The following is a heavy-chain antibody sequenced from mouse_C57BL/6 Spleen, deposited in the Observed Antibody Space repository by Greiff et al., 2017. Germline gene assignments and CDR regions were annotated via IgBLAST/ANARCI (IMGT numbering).Heavy chain of an antibody. V-gene: IGHV1-55*01. Sequence: QVHVKQPGAELVKPGASVKMSCKASGYTFTSYWITWVKQRPGQGLEWIGDIYPGSGSTNYNEKFKSKATLTVDTSSSTAYMQLSSLTSEDSAVYYCARGGYPSSFDYWGQGTTLTVSS. CDR2: IYPGSGST. D-gene: IGHD2-2*01. CDR3: ARGGYPSSFDY. CDR1: GYTFTSYW. J-gene: IGHJ2*01.